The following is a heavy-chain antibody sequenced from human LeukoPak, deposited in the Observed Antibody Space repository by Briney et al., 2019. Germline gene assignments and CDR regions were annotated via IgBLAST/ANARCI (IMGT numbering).Heavy chain of an antibody. V-gene: IGHV3-74*01. Sequence: GGSLRLSCAASGFTLSSGYWMHWVRQVPGKGLVWVSRFRSDGSDTTYADSVKGRFTISRDNAKNTLYLQMNSLRDDDTAVYYCSKSDWFDPWGQGTLVTVSS. J-gene: IGHJ5*02. CDR3: SKSDWFDP. CDR1: GFTLSSGYW. CDR2: FRSDGSDT.